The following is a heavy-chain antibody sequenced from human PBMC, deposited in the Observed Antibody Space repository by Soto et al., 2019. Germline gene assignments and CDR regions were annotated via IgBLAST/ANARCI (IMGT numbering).Heavy chain of an antibody. D-gene: IGHD3-22*01. CDR2: ISGSGGST. CDR3: ARLPHYDSSGYYYVWRYFDY. Sequence: VGSLRLSCAASGFTFSSYAMSWVRQAPGKGLEWVSAISGSGGSTYYADSVKGRFTISRDNSKNTLYLQMNSLRAEDTAVYYCARLPHYDSSGYYYVWRYFDYWGQGTLVTVSS. V-gene: IGHV3-23*01. J-gene: IGHJ4*02. CDR1: GFTFSSYA.